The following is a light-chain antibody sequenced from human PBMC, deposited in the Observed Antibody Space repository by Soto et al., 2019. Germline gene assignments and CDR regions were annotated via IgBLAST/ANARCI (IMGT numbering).Light chain of an antibody. Sequence: IVLTQSPGTLSLSPGDGATLSCRASQSLISRSLAWHRQQPGQPPTLLIYGASSRASGIPDRFRGSGSGTDFTIIISRLEPEDFAVYYCQQYGISPFTFGPGTRVDV. CDR2: GAS. CDR3: QQYGISPFT. CDR1: QSLISRS. J-gene: IGKJ3*01. V-gene: IGKV3-20*01.